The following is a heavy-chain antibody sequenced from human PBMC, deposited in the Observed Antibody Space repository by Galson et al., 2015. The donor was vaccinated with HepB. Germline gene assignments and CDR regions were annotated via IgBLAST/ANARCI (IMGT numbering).Heavy chain of an antibody. V-gene: IGHV3-11*01. CDR2: ISSSASTI. CDR3: ARDRRWGWEPYGNAFDI. D-gene: IGHD4-23*01. Sequence: SLRLSCAASEFTFSDYYMSWIRQAPGKGLEWVSYISSSASTIYYADSVKGRFTISRDNAKNSLYLQMNRLRAEDTAVYYCARDRRWGWEPYGNAFDIWGQGTMVTVSS. J-gene: IGHJ3*02. CDR1: EFTFSDYY.